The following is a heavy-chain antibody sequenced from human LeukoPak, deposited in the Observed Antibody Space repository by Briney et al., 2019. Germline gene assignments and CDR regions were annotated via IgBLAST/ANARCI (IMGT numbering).Heavy chain of an antibody. Sequence: RGESLKISCKGSAYIFNNYWIGWVRQMPGKGLEWMGIIYPGDSDTRYSPSFQGQVTISADMSISTAYLQWSSLKASDTAIYYCARSGYSGFGFDYWGQGTLVTVSS. CDR1: AYIFNNYW. J-gene: IGHJ4*02. V-gene: IGHV5-51*01. CDR2: IYPGDSDT. CDR3: ARSGYSGFGFDY. D-gene: IGHD5-12*01.